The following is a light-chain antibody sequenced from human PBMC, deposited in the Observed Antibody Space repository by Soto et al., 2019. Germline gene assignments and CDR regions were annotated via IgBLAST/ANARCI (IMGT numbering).Light chain of an antibody. CDR1: SSDVGGYNY. J-gene: IGLJ1*01. Sequence: QSVLTQPPSASGSPGQSVTISCTGTSSDVGGYNYVSWFQQHPGKAPKLIIHEVNQRPSGVPDSFSGSKSGNTASLTVSGLQAEDEGTYYCSSYGGYNNVVFGTGTKVTVL. CDR3: SSYGGYNNVV. V-gene: IGLV2-8*01. CDR2: EVN.